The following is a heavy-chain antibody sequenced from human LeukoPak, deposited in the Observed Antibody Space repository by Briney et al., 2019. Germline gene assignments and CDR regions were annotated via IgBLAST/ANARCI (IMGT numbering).Heavy chain of an antibody. CDR2: ITGSGTNR. Sequence: GGSLRLSCVASGFTFSNYAMSWVRQAPGKGLEWVSAITGSGTNRCYADSLKGRFTTSRDNSKSTVFLQMNSLRHEDTAIYYCVIWGDYDVLTGYYVPDYWGQGTLVTVAS. D-gene: IGHD3-9*01. V-gene: IGHV3-23*01. CDR1: GFTFSNYA. CDR3: VIWGDYDVLTGYYVPDY. J-gene: IGHJ4*02.